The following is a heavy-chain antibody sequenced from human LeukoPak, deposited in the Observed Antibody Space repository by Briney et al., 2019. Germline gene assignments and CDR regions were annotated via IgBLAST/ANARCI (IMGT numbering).Heavy chain of an antibody. J-gene: IGHJ4*02. CDR2: ILYDGSNQ. Sequence: GGSLRLSCAASGYTFSSYDIHWVRQAPGKGLEWVTIILYDGSNQYYADSVKGRFTISRDNSKNTVYLQMNSLTAEDTAVYYCARESSGGFDNWAQGTLVTVSS. CDR1: GYTFSSYD. D-gene: IGHD3-3*01. CDR3: ARESSGGFDN. V-gene: IGHV3-33*05.